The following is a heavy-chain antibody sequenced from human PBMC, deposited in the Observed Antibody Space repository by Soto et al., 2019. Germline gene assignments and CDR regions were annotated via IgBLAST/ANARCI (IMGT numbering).Heavy chain of an antibody. Sequence: EASVKVSCKASGYIFSTYTMHWVRQAPGQRLEWMGWINAANGNTKYSQNFQGRVTISRDTSASTAYLELSSLRSEDTAVYYCARVSFETSGYADYWGQGTLVTVS. D-gene: IGHD3-22*01. J-gene: IGHJ4*02. CDR2: INAANGNT. V-gene: IGHV1-3*01. CDR3: ARVSFETSGYADY. CDR1: GYIFSTYT.